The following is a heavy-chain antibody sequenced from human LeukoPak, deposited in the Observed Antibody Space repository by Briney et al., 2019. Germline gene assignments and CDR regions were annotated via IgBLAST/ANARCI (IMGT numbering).Heavy chain of an antibody. CDR3: ARHGGSYYVWFDP. CDR2: IYYSGST. Sequence: SETLSLTCAVYGGSFSSYYWGWIRQPPGKGLEWIGSIYYSGSTYYNPSLKSRVTISVDTSKNQFSLKLSSVTAADTAVYYCARHGGSYYVWFDPWGQGTLVTVSS. D-gene: IGHD1-26*01. CDR1: GGSFSSYY. J-gene: IGHJ5*02. V-gene: IGHV4-39*01.